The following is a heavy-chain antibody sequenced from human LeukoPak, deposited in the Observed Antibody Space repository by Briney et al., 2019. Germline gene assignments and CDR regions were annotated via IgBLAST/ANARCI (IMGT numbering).Heavy chain of an antibody. CDR2: MNPNSGNT. Sequence: ASVKVSCKASGYTFTSYDINWVRQATGQGLEWMGWMNPNSGNTGYAQKFQGRVTITRNTSISTAYMELSSLRSEDTAVYYCARGRRITMIVVVIGPGAFDIWGQGTMVTVSS. J-gene: IGHJ3*02. CDR1: GYTFTSYD. V-gene: IGHV1-8*03. D-gene: IGHD3-22*01. CDR3: ARGRRITMIVVVIGPGAFDI.